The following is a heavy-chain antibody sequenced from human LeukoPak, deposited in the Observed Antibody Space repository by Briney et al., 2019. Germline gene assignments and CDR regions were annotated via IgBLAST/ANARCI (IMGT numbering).Heavy chain of an antibody. CDR1: GFTFSSYG. CDR2: ISYDGSNK. D-gene: IGHD6-13*01. CDR3: AKESRASSSWYVATGNYFDY. Sequence: PGGSLRLSCAASGFTFSSYGMHWVRQAPGKGLEWVAVISYDGSNKYYADSVKGRFTISRDNSKNTLYLQMNSLRAEDTAVYYCAKESRASSSWYVATGNYFDYCGQGTLVTVSS. V-gene: IGHV3-30*18. J-gene: IGHJ4*02.